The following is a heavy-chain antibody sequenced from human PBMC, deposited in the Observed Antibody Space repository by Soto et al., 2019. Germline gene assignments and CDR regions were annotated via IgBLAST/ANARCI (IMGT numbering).Heavy chain of an antibody. J-gene: IGHJ4*02. CDR2: IYHSGST. CDR1: GGSISSYS. CDR3: ATAPGPY. V-gene: IGHV4-30-2*01. Sequence: SETLSLTCTVSGGSISSYSWSWIRQPPGKGLEWIGYIYHSGSTHYNPSLKSRVTISVDRSKNQFSLKLSSVTAADTAVYYCATAPGPYWGQGTLVTVSS.